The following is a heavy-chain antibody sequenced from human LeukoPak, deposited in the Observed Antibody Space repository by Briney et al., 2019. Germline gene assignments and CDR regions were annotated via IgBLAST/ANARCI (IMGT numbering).Heavy chain of an antibody. CDR1: GFTFSSFG. J-gene: IGHJ3*02. D-gene: IGHD6-19*01. CDR2: ISYSSSLT. Sequence: GGSLRLSCAASGFTFSSFGMNWVRQAPGKGLEWVSYISYSSSLTDYADSVKGRFTISRDNAKNSLSLQLNSLRDEDTAVYYCARTVAGLPLDAFDIWGQGTMVTVSS. V-gene: IGHV3-48*02. CDR3: ARTVAGLPLDAFDI.